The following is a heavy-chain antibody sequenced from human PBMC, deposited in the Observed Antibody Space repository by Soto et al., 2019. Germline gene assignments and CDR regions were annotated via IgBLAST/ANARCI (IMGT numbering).Heavy chain of an antibody. CDR2: IVPNIGTV. D-gene: IGHD2-8*02. V-gene: IGHV1-69*06. J-gene: IGHJ4*02. CDR1: GGTLTNFINYP. Sequence: SVKVSCKASGGTLTNFINYPINWVRQAPGQGLEWMGGIVPNIGTVNYAQKFQGRVTITADKSTGTAYMELSSLRSEDTALYYCARRVTGGFLRYFDNWGQGTLVTVSS. CDR3: ARRVTGGFLRYFDN.